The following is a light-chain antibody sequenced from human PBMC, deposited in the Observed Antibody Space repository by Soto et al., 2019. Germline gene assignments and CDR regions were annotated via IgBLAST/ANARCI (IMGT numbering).Light chain of an antibody. CDR2: KAS. CDR3: QHYNSYSEA. Sequence: DIQMTQSPSTLSGSVGDRVTITCRASQTISSWLAWYQQKPGKAPKLLIYKASTLKSGVTSRFSGSGSGTDSTLTISSLQPDAFATYYCQHYNSYSEAFGQGTQVELK. J-gene: IGKJ1*01. CDR1: QTISSW. V-gene: IGKV1-5*03.